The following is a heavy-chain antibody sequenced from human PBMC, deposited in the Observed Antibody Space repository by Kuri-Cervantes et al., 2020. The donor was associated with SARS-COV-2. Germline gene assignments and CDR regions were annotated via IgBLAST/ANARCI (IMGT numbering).Heavy chain of an antibody. D-gene: IGHD2-2*01. Sequence: ESPKISCGASGFTFSNAWMSWVRQAPGKGLEWVCRIKSKTDGGTTNYAAPVKGRFTISRDDSKNTLYLQMNSLKTEDTAVYYCSRDILVRGHDWFDPWGQGTLVTVSS. CDR3: SRDILVRGHDWFDP. J-gene: IGHJ5*02. CDR2: IKSKTDGGTT. V-gene: IGHV3-15*01. CDR1: GFTFSNAW.